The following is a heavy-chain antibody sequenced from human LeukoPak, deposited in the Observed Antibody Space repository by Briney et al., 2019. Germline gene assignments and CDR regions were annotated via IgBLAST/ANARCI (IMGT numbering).Heavy chain of an antibody. D-gene: IGHD4-11*01. CDR1: GYSFTNYW. J-gene: IGHJ4*02. CDR2: IYPGGSDT. Sequence: GESLKISCQASGYSFTNYWIGWVRQMPGKGLEWMGVIYPGGSDTRYSPSFQGQVTISADKSISTAYLQWSSLKASDTAMYYCARDYNQDYWGQGTLVTVSS. V-gene: IGHV5-51*01. CDR3: ARDYNQDY.